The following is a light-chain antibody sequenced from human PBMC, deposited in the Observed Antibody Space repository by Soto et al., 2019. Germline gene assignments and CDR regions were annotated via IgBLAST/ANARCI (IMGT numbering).Light chain of an antibody. CDR1: ISDIETYNL. CDR2: EDS. V-gene: IGLV2-23*01. Sequence: QSALTQPASVSGSPGQSITISCTGTISDIETYNLVSWYQQYPDKAPKLLIYEDSKRPSGVSDRFSGSKSVNTASLTIYGLQAEDEADYHCCSFAGRNTFVFGAGTKLTVL. J-gene: IGLJ1*01. CDR3: CSFAGRNTFV.